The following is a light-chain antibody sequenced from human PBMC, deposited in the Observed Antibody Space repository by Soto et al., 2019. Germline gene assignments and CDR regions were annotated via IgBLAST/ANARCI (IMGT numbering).Light chain of an antibody. V-gene: IGKV1-17*01. J-gene: IGKJ3*01. CDR2: AAS. CDR1: QGISTY. Sequence: DVQVTQSPSSLSASVGDRVTITCRASQGISTYLNCYQQKPGKAPKLLIYAASGLQSGVPSRFSGSGSGTEFTLTISSLQPEDFATYYCLQHNSYPFTFGPGTKVDIK. CDR3: LQHNSYPFT.